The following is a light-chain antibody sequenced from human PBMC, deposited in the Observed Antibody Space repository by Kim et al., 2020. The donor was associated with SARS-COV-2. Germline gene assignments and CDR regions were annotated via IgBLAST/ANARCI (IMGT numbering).Light chain of an antibody. CDR3: QQYYTIPYT. V-gene: IGKV4-1*01. J-gene: IGKJ2*01. Sequence: DIVMTQSPDSLAVSLGERATINCKSSQSVLYSSNNKDYLAWYQQKPGQPPRLLIYWASIRESGVPDRFSGSGSGTDFTLTISSLQAEDVAVYYCQQYYTIPYTFGQGTSWRS. CDR2: WAS. CDR1: QSVLYSSNNKDY.